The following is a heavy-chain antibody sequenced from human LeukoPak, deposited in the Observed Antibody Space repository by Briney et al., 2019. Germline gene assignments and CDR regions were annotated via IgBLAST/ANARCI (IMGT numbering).Heavy chain of an antibody. J-gene: IGHJ6*02. CDR2: IIPIFGTA. Sequence: SVKVSCKASGYTFTSYAISWVRQAPGQGLEWMGGIIPIFGTANYAQKFQGRVTITADESTSTAYMELSSLRSEDTAVYYCARVCSGGSCYSPHYYYYGMDVWGQGTTVTVSS. CDR1: GYTFTSYA. D-gene: IGHD2-15*01. V-gene: IGHV1-69*13. CDR3: ARVCSGGSCYSPHYYYYGMDV.